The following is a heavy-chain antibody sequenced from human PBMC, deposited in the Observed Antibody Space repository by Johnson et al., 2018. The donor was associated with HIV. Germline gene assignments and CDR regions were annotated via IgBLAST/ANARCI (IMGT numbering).Heavy chain of an antibody. CDR3: YCTDHVGAGSESKGTFDA. V-gene: IGHV3-30*03. Sequence: QVQLVESGGGVVQPGKSLTLSCVGSGLSFSNFGIHWVRQAPGKGPEWVAVISFDGNLTNYADSVKGRFTTSRENSKNTLYLQMTSLRQDDTAVYSCYCTDHVGAGSESKGTFDAWGQGTMVTVSS. J-gene: IGHJ3*01. CDR1: GLSFSNFG. D-gene: IGHD3-10*01. CDR2: ISFDGNLT.